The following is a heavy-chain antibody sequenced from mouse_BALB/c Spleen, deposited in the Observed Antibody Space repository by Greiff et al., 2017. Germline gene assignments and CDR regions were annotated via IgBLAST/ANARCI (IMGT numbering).Heavy chain of an antibody. V-gene: IGHV14-3*02. Sequence: EVQLKQSGAELVKPGASVKLSCTASGFNIKDTYMHWVKQRPEQGLEWIGRIDPANGNTKYDPKFQGKATITADTSSNTAYLQLSSLTSEDTAVYYCAGSTMITTGFAYWGQGTLVTVSA. CDR1: GFNIKDTY. D-gene: IGHD2-4*01. CDR2: IDPANGNT. J-gene: IGHJ3*01. CDR3: AGSTMITTGFAY.